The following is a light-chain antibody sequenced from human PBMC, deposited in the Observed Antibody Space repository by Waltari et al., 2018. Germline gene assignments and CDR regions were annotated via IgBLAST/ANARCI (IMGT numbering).Light chain of an antibody. J-gene: IGKJ4*01. V-gene: IGKV1-5*03. CDR2: KAS. Sequence: DIQMTQSPSTLSASVGDRVTITDRASQSISNWLAWYQQKPGKAPKLLIYKASTLESGVPSRFSGSGSGTEFTLTISSLQPDDFATYYCQQYNSYSLLTFGGGTKVEIK. CDR1: QSISNW. CDR3: QQYNSYSLLT.